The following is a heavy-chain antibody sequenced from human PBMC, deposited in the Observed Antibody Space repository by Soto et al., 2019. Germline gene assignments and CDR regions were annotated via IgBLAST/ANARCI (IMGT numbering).Heavy chain of an antibody. D-gene: IGHD6-13*01. Sequence: SETLSLTCTVSGGSISSSSYYWGWIRQPPGKGLEWIGSIYYSGSTYYNPPLKSRVTISVDTSKNQFSLKLSSVTAADTSVYYCARQAPIWQQLTNAGVDYWGQGTLVTVSS. CDR2: IYYSGST. CDR3: ARQAPIWQQLTNAGVDY. CDR1: GGSISSSSYY. J-gene: IGHJ4*02. V-gene: IGHV4-39*01.